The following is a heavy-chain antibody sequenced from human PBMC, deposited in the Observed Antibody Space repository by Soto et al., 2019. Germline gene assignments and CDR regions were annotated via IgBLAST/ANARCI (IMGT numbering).Heavy chain of an antibody. Sequence: PSETLSLTCTVPGGSISSSSYYWGWIRQPPGKGLEWIGSIYYSGSTYYNPSLKSRVTISVDTSKNQFSLKLSSVTAADTAVYYCARQAAGSIYYYYYYGMDVWGQGTTVTVSS. CDR1: GGSISSSSYY. D-gene: IGHD6-13*01. CDR2: IYYSGST. J-gene: IGHJ6*02. CDR3: ARQAAGSIYYYYYYGMDV. V-gene: IGHV4-39*01.